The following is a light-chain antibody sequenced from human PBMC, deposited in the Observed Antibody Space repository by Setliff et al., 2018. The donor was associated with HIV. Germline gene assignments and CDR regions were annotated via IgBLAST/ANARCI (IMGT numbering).Light chain of an antibody. CDR3: CSFAGISTHVL. CDR2: DVT. V-gene: IGLV2-23*02. J-gene: IGLJ2*01. Sequence: QSALTQPASVSGSPGQSITISCTGTSSDVGGYNYVSWYQQYPGKAPQLIIYDVTKRPSGVSNRFSASKSGNTASLTISGLQAEDEAHYYCCSFAGISTHVLLGGGTQLTVL. CDR1: SSDVGGYNY.